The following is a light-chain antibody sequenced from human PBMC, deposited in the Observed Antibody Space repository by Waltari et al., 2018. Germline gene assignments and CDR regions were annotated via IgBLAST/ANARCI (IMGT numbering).Light chain of an antibody. V-gene: IGLV4-69*01. J-gene: IGLJ3*02. CDR2: VNSDGSH. Sequence: QLVVTQSPSASAPLGASVKLTCTLSSGHSSNIVAWLQQRPEKGPRYLMKVNSDGSHIKGDEIPDRVSGSSSGAKRYLTISSLQSDDEADYYCQTGGHGTWVFGGGTTLTVL. CDR1: SGHSSNI. CDR3: QTGGHGTWV.